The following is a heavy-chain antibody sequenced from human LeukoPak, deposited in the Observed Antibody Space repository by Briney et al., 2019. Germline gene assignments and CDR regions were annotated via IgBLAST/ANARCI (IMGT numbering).Heavy chain of an antibody. CDR1: GFTFSSYS. J-gene: IGHJ3*02. D-gene: IGHD1-26*01. Sequence: GGSLRLSCAASGFTFSSYSMNWVRQAPGKGLEWVSYISSSYSTTYYADSVKGRFTISRDDAKNSLYLQMNSLRDEDTAVFYCARILSGSGSCGAFDIWGQGTMVTVSS. V-gene: IGHV3-48*02. CDR3: ARILSGSGSCGAFDI. CDR2: ISSSYSTT.